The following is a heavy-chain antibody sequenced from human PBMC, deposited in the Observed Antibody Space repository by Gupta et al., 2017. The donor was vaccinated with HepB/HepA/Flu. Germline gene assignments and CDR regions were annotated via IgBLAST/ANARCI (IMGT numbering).Heavy chain of an antibody. J-gene: IGHJ4*02. V-gene: IGHV3-21*01. CDR2: ISSSSRDI. CDR1: GVTFSSYS. CDR3: ARDLSSPKAGITGTIDY. D-gene: IGHD1-20*01. Sequence: EVQLVESGGGLVKPGGSLRLSCAASGVTFSSYSMNWVRQAPGKGLGWVSSISSSSRDIYYAASVKGRFTISRDNAKNALYLQMSSLRAEDTAVYDCARDLSSPKAGITGTIDYGGQGTLVTVSS.